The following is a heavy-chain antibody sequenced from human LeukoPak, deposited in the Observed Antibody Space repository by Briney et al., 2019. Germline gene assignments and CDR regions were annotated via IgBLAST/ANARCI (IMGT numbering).Heavy chain of an antibody. J-gene: IGHJ4*02. CDR3: TRGRGCSTTNCYEYFDY. Sequence: ASVKVSCKASGDTFISYHINWVRQAPGQGLEWMGWINPISGYTGSAQKFQGRVTMTRDTSISTAYMELSGLTSEDTAVYYCTRGRGCSTTNCYEYFDYWGLGTLVTVSS. D-gene: IGHD2-2*01. CDR1: GDTFISYH. CDR2: INPISGYT. V-gene: IGHV1-8*01.